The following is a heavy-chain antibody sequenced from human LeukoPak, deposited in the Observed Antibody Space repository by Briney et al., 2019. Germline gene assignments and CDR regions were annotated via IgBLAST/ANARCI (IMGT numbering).Heavy chain of an antibody. CDR1: GFTFSNYA. CDR2: ISMSGGST. CDR3: ARGPLYYYYYMDV. J-gene: IGHJ6*03. Sequence: PGGSLRLSCVASGFTFSNYAMSWVRQAPGKGLEWVSAISMSGGSTYYADSVKGRFTISRDNFKNTLYLQMNSLRAEDTALYYCARGPLYYYYYMDVWGKGTTVTVSS. V-gene: IGHV3-23*01.